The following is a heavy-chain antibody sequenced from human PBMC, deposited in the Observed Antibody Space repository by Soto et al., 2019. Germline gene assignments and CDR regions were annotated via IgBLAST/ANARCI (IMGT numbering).Heavy chain of an antibody. CDR3: AKASQGVLHFDY. CDR2: ISGSGGIT. V-gene: IGHV3-23*01. Sequence: GGSLRLSCAASGFTFSSYAMSWVRQAPGKGLECVSAISGSGGITYSADSVKGRFTISRDNSKTTLYLQMNSVRAEDTALYCWAKASQGVLHFDYWGQGTLVTVSS. D-gene: IGHD1-26*01. J-gene: IGHJ4*02. CDR1: GFTFSSYA.